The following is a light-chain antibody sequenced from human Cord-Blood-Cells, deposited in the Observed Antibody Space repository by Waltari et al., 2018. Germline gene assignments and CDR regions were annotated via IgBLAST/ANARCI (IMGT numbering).Light chain of an antibody. CDR1: QSISSW. CDR3: QQYNSYSLT. CDR2: DAS. J-gene: IGKJ2*01. Sequence: DIQMTQSPSTLSASVGDRVPITCRASQSISSWLAWYQQKPGKAPKLLIYDASSLESGVPSRFSGSGSGTEFTLTISSLQPDDFATYYCQQYNSYSLTFGQGTKLEIK. V-gene: IGKV1-5*01.